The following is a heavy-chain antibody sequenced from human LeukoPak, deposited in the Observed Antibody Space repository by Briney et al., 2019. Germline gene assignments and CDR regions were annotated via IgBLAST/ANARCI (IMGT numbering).Heavy chain of an antibody. CDR1: GGSISGGDYY. J-gene: IGHJ2*01. Sequence: PSQTLSLTCTVSGGSISGGDYYWSWIRQPPGKGLEWIGYIYYGGSTYYNPSLKSRVTISVDTSKNQFSLKLSSVTAADTAVYYCARDGYGGYFDLWGRGTLVTVSS. CDR3: ARDGYGGYFDL. V-gene: IGHV4-30-4*01. D-gene: IGHD4-17*01. CDR2: IYYGGST.